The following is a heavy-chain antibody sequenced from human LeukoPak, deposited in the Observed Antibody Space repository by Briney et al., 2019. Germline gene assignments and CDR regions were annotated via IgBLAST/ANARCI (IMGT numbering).Heavy chain of an antibody. J-gene: IGHJ6*03. CDR1: GYSISSGYY. Sequence: SETLSLTCTVSGYSISSGYYWGWIRQPPGKGLEWIGSIYHSGSTYYNPSLKSRVTISVDTSKNQFSLKLSSVTAADTAVYYCAREPDPLLGNYYYYYYMDVWGKGTTVTVSS. CDR3: AREPDPLLGNYYYYYYMDV. V-gene: IGHV4-38-2*02. CDR2: IYHSGST. D-gene: IGHD3-3*02.